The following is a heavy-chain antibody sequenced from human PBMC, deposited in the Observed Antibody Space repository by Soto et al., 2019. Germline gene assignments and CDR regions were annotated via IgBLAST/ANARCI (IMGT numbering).Heavy chain of an antibody. CDR2: INPSGGST. V-gene: IGHV1-46*01. CDR1: GYTFTSYY. D-gene: IGHD3-22*01. J-gene: IGHJ1*01. CDR3: ARVSNYYDSSVGYFQH. Sequence: ASVKVSCKASGYTFTSYYMHWVRQAPGQGLEWMGIINPSGGSTSYAQKFQGRVTMTRDTSTSTVYMELSSLRSEDTAVYYCARVSNYYDSSVGYFQHWGQGTLVTVSS.